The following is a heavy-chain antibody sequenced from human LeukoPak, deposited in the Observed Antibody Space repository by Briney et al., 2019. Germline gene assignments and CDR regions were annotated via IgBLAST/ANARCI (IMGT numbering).Heavy chain of an antibody. V-gene: IGHV3-53*04. Sequence: GGSLRLSCTVSGFTVSNNYMSWVRQAPGKGQEWVSIIYSGGTTYYADSVKGRFTISRHTSENTLYLQMNSLRTEDTAVYYCARGLQQQLGWFDPWGQGTLVTVSS. CDR3: ARGLQQQLGWFDP. CDR1: GFTVSNNY. D-gene: IGHD6-13*01. CDR2: IYSGGTT. J-gene: IGHJ5*02.